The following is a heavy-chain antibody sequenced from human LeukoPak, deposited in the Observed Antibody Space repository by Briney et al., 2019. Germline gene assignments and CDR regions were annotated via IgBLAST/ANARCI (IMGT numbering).Heavy chain of an antibody. CDR2: FTSSGGST. Sequence: GGSLRLSCAASGFTFSSYAMTWVRQAPGKGLEWVSTFTSSGGSTYYADSVKGRFTISRDSSKNTLFLQMNSLRAEDTAVYYCAKDLVELLGYYYYGMDVWGQGTTVTVSS. CDR3: AKDLVELLGYYYYGMDV. CDR1: GFTFSSYA. D-gene: IGHD1-7*01. V-gene: IGHV3-23*01. J-gene: IGHJ6*02.